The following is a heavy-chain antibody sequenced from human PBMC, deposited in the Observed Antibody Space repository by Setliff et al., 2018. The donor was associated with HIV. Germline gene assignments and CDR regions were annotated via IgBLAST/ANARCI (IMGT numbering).Heavy chain of an antibody. Sequence: GGSLRLSCAASGFTVSKYYMTWVRQAPGKGLTWVSVMYSGERVFYADSVKGRFTISRDNSKHTVYLLMNSLTAEDTAVYYCADSPPAPYSYGYHNGMWGRGTLVTVSS. CDR1: GFTVSKYY. J-gene: IGHJ2*01. V-gene: IGHV3-53*01. D-gene: IGHD5-18*01. CDR2: MYSGERV. CDR3: ADSPPAPYSYGYHNGM.